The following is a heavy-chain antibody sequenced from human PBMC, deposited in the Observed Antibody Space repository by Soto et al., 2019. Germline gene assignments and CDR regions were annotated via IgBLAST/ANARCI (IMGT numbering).Heavy chain of an antibody. V-gene: IGHV4-4*07. Sequence: SETLSLTCIVSAAFISNFYWSWIRQSAGKGLEWIGRLYTRGTTDYNPSLKSRVTMSIDTSKNRVSLSLTSVTAADTAVYYCAKGGTYYFDSWGQGIVVTVSS. CDR1: AAFISNFY. CDR2: LYTRGTT. D-gene: IGHD3-16*01. J-gene: IGHJ4*02. CDR3: AKGGTYYFDS.